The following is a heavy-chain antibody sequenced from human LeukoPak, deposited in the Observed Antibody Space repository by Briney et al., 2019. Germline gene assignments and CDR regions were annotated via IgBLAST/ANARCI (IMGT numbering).Heavy chain of an antibody. CDR1: GFTFSSYS. Sequence: PGGSLRLSCAASGFTFSSYSMNWVRQAPGKGLEWVSSISSSSSYIYYADSVKGRFTISRDSAKNSLYLQMNSLRAEDTVVYYCARGDSSSWYYHYYYYMDVWGKGTTVTVSS. J-gene: IGHJ6*03. V-gene: IGHV3-21*01. CDR2: ISSSSSYI. CDR3: ARGDSSSWYYHYYYYMDV. D-gene: IGHD6-13*01.